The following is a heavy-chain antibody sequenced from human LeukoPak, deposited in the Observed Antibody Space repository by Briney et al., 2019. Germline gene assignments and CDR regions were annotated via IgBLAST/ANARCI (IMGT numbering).Heavy chain of an antibody. CDR1: GGSFSGYY. CDR2: INHSGST. CDR3: ARGIHVYYYCYYMDV. J-gene: IGHJ6*03. Sequence: SETLSLTCAVYGGSFSGYYWSWIRQPPGKGLEWIGEINHSGSTNYNPSLKSRVTISVDTSKNQFSLKLSSVTAADTAVYYCARGIHVYYYCYYMDVWGKGTTVTVSS. V-gene: IGHV4-34*01.